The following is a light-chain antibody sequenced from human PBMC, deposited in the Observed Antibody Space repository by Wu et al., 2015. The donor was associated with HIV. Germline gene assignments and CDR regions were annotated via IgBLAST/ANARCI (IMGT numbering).Light chain of an antibody. Sequence: DIQMTQSPSTLSASVGDRVTITCRASQSISGWLAWYQQRPGKAPKLLIYKASSLESGVPSRFSGSGSGTEFTLTISSLQPDDFATYYCQQYNSYWTFGHGTKVEIK. J-gene: IGKJ1*01. V-gene: IGKV1-5*03. CDR2: KAS. CDR1: QSISGW. CDR3: QQYNSYWT.